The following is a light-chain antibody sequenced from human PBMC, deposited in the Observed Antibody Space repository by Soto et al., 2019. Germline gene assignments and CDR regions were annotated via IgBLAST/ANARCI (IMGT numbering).Light chain of an antibody. J-gene: IGKJ1*01. CDR2: KAS. Sequence: DIHMTQSPSTLSASVGYRFTITCRASQTISSWLAWYQQKPGKVPKLLIYKASSLESGVPSRLSGSGSGTEFTLTISSVQPDDFATYYCHQYNTYWTFGQGTKVDIK. V-gene: IGKV1-5*03. CDR1: QTISSW. CDR3: HQYNTYWT.